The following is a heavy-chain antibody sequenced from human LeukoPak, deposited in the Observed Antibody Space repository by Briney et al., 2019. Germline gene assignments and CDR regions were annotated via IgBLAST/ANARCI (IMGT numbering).Heavy chain of an antibody. CDR1: GGSFSGYY. CDR3: ARSGLRRWEYDY. Sequence: KPSETLSLTCAVYGGSFSGYYWSWIRQPPGKGLEWIGEINHSGSTHYNPSLKSRVTISVDTSKNQFSLKLSSVTAADTAVYYCARSGLRRWEYDYWGQGTLVTVSS. D-gene: IGHD1-26*01. CDR2: INHSGST. V-gene: IGHV4-34*01. J-gene: IGHJ4*02.